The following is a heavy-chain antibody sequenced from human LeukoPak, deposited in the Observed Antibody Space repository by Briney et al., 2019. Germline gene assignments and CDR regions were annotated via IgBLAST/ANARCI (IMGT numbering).Heavy chain of an antibody. CDR3: AKRGNWGFFDY. D-gene: IGHD7-27*01. J-gene: IGHJ4*02. Sequence: SETLSLTCTVSGYSINSNYYWAWIRQPPGKGLEWIGLIHHSGSIYYNPSLKSRVTISVDTSKNQFSLKVSSVTAADTAVYYCAKRGNWGFFDYWGQGSLVTVSS. CDR2: IHHSGSI. CDR1: GYSINSNYY. V-gene: IGHV4-38-2*02.